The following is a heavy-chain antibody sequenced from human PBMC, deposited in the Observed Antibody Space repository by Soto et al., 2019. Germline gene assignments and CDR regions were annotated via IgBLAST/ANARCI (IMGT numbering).Heavy chain of an antibody. J-gene: IGHJ4*01. CDR2: ISYDGSTI. D-gene: IGHD6-19*01. Sequence: QVQLVESGGGVVQPGRSLRLSCAASGFSFSDYGMHWIRQAPGKGLEWVAVISYDGSTIYYADSVKGRVTISRDNSKNTLFLQMISVRGEDTAVYFCAKDARLSNGWVFDHWCHGTLITVSS. V-gene: IGHV3-30*18. CDR1: GFSFSDYG. CDR3: AKDARLSNGWVFDH.